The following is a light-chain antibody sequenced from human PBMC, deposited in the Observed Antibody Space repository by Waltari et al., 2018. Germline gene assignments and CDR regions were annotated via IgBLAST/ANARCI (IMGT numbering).Light chain of an antibody. V-gene: IGLV1-51*01. CDR2: DSN. Sequence: QSVLTQPPSVSAAPGQKITISCPGSSSNIGNRYVSSYQQLPGTAPKLLIYDSNKRPSGIPDRFSGSKSGTSATLGITGLQTGDEADYYCGTWDSSLSAVVFGGGTKLTVL. J-gene: IGLJ2*01. CDR3: GTWDSSLSAVV. CDR1: SSNIGNRY.